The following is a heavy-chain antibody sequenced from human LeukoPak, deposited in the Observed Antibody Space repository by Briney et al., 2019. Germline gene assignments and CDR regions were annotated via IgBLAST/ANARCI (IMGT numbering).Heavy chain of an antibody. CDR3: TVNYCSGGSCYML. CDR2: IRSKTSSYAT. V-gene: IGHV3-73*01. Sequence: GGSLRLSCAASGFTFSGSTMHWVRQASGKGLEWVGRIRSKTSSYATAYTASVKGRFTISRDDSKNTAYLQMNSLKTEDTAVYYCTVNYCSGGSCYMLWGQGTLVTVSS. CDR1: GFTFSGST. J-gene: IGHJ4*02. D-gene: IGHD2-15*01.